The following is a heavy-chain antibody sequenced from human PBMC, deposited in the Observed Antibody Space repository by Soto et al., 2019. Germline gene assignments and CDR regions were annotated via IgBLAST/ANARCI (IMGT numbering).Heavy chain of an antibody. CDR3: AGVRGTYYFLDDY. Sequence: EVQLVESGGGLVQPGGSLRLSCAASGFSFSSYEMNWIRQAPGKGLEWVSYINSRGSLMYYAASVRGRFTISRDNAKNSLYLQMNSLRAEDTAVYYCAGVRGTYYFLDDYWGQGTLVTVSS. J-gene: IGHJ4*02. CDR1: GFSFSSYE. V-gene: IGHV3-48*03. D-gene: IGHD3-3*01. CDR2: INSRGSLM.